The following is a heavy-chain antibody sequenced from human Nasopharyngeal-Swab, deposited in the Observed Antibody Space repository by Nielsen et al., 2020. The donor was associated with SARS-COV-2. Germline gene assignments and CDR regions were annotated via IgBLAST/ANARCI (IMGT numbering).Heavy chain of an antibody. J-gene: IGHJ6*03. CDR2: IYSGGST. D-gene: IGHD2-21*02. Sequence: AGSLRLSCATSGFTVSSNYMSWVCHAPGKGMEWVAVIYSGGSTYYADAVKGRFTISRDNSKNTLYLQMNSLRAEDTAVYYCARASCGDCYSFCYYYYYMDVWGKGTTVTVSS. V-gene: IGHV3-53*01. CDR1: GFTVSSNY. CDR3: ARASCGDCYSFCYYYYYMDV.